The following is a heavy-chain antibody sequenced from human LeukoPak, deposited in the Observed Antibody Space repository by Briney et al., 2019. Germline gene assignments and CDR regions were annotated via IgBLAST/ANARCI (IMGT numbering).Heavy chain of an antibody. CDR2: IYYSGST. D-gene: IGHD2-2*01. Sequence: SETLPLTCTVSGGSISSSSYYWGWIRQPPGKGLEWIGSIYYSGSTYYNPSLESRLTISVDTSKNQFSLKLSSVTAADTAVYYCARGSPYQHWGQGTLVTVSS. V-gene: IGHV4-39*01. CDR1: GGSISSSSYY. CDR3: ARGSPYQH. J-gene: IGHJ4*02.